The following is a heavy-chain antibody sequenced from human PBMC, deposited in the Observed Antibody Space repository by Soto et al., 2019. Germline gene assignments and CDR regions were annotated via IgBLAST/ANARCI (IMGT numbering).Heavy chain of an antibody. J-gene: IGHJ6*02. V-gene: IGHV2-5*01. CDR2: ISWNDDN. Sequence: QITLKESGPPLVTPTQTLTLTCSFSGFSRVPSGVGVGWVRQPPGKALEWLGVISWNDDNRYSPSLQTRVTIAKDSSADQVFLTLTDVDPIDTGTSYCACTGVGGNDCYLVYCFVIDVGSQGTTVMVS. CDR3: ACTGVGGNDCYLVYCFVIDV. D-gene: IGHD2-15*01. CDR1: GFSRVPSGVG.